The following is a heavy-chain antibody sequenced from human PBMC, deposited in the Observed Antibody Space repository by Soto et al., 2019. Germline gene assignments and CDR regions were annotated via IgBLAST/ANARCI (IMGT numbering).Heavy chain of an antibody. V-gene: IGHV3-23*01. J-gene: IGHJ4*02. CDR1: GFTFSSYA. D-gene: IGHD3-10*01. Sequence: EVQLLESGGGLVQPGGSLRLSCAASGFTFSSYAVSWVRQAPGKGLEWVSAISGSGGSTYYADSVKGRFTISRDNSKNTLYLQMNSLRAEDTAVYYCAKWGEAYYYGSGSPNDYWGQGTLVTVSS. CDR3: AKWGEAYYYGSGSPNDY. CDR2: ISGSGGST.